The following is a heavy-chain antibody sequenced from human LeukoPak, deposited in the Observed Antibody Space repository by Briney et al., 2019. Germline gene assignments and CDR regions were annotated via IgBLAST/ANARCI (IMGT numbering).Heavy chain of an antibody. CDR1: GFSFTDYP. J-gene: IGHJ4*02. CDR3: AADQRYAFDY. D-gene: IGHD3-9*01. CDR2: IRTTAEGAKYA. V-gene: IGHV3-48*02. Sequence: GGSLRLSCATSGFSFTDYPMNWVRQAPGKGLEWISNIRTTAEGAKYAYYADSVKGRVTISRDDGKNTLYLHMNSLRDDDTAVYYCAADQRYAFDYWGQGILVTVSS.